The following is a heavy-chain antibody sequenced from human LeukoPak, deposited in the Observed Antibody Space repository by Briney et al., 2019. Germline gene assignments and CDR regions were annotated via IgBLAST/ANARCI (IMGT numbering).Heavy chain of an antibody. V-gene: IGHV1-2*02. D-gene: IGHD2-2*01. CDR1: GCTFTGYY. J-gene: IGHJ4*02. CDR2: INPNSGGT. Sequence: EASVKVSCKASGCTFTGYYMHWVRQAPGQGLEWMGWINPNSGGTNYAQKFQGRVTMTRDTSISTAYMELSRLRSDDTAVYYCARANPRYCSSTSCAKARYSSSSPSDYWGQGTLVTVSS. CDR3: ARANPRYCSSTSCAKARYSSSSPSDY.